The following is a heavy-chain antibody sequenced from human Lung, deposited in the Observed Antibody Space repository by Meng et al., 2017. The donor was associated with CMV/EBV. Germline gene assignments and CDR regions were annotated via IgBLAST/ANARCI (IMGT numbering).Heavy chain of an antibody. J-gene: IGHJ4*02. CDR3: AIDNGGCRYCSGGTCYKFDY. CDR2: ISGTGDGA. V-gene: IGHV3-23*01. Sequence: GESLKISCSGSGFTFSHFSMNWVRQAPGGGLEWVSAISGTGDGAYFADSVKGRFTISRDNSKCTLYLEMNSLRAEDTAVYYCAIDNGGCRYCSGGTCYKFDYWGQGTLVTVSS. CDR1: GFTFSHFS. D-gene: IGHD2-15*01.